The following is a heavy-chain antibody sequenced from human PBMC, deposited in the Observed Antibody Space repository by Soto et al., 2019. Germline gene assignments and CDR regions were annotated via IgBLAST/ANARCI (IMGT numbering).Heavy chain of an antibody. CDR2: IYPGDSDT. J-gene: IGHJ3*02. CDR1: GYSFTSYW. D-gene: IGHD6-19*01. V-gene: IGHV5-51*01. Sequence: EVQLVQSGAEVKKPGESLKISCKGSGYSFTSYWIGWVRQMPGKGLEWMGIIYPGDSDTRYSPSFQGQVTISADKSISTAYLQWSSLKASDTAMYYCARYEAKNGWDDAFDIWGQGTMVTVSS. CDR3: ARYEAKNGWDDAFDI.